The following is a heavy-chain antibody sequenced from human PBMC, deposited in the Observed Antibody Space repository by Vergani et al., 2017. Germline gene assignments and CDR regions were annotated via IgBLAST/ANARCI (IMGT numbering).Heavy chain of an antibody. D-gene: IGHD3-10*01. CDR2: KKQDGSEK. Sequence: EVQLVESGGGLVQPGGSLRLSCAASGFTFSSYWMSWVRQAPGKGLEWVANKKQDGSEKYYVDSVTGRFTISRDNAKYSLYLQMNSLRAEDTAVYYCARDRWFGELSDYWGQGTLVTVSS. CDR1: GFTFSSYW. J-gene: IGHJ4*02. V-gene: IGHV3-7*01. CDR3: ARDRWFGELSDY.